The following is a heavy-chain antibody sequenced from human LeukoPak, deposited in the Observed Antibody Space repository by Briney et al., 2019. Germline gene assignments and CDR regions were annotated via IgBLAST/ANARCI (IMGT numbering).Heavy chain of an antibody. Sequence: ASVKVSCKASRYTFTSYDIDWVRQATGQGLEWMGWRNPNSGNTGYAQKFQGRVTITRNTSISTAYMELSSLRSEDTAVYYCARAGGYYDSSGPRRKYYYYYMDVWGKGTTVTVSS. J-gene: IGHJ6*03. CDR3: ARAGGYYDSSGPRRKYYYYYMDV. V-gene: IGHV1-8*03. CDR1: RYTFTSYD. CDR2: RNPNSGNT. D-gene: IGHD3-22*01.